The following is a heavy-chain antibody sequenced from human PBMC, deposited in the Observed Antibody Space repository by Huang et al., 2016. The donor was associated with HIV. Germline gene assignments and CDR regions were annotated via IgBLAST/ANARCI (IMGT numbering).Heavy chain of an antibody. CDR3: ARLPFDYVWGTQRQTALDELDV. V-gene: IGHV4-39*01. CDR1: GGSVHSGYYY. J-gene: IGHJ3*01. D-gene: IGHD3-16*01. Sequence: QLQLQESGPGLVRPSETLSLTCSVSGGSVHSGYYYWGWIRQPPGKGLAGIAGVFYGGNTFYNPSLKGRVAMSVDTSKKRFSLNLSSVTAADTAVYFCARLPFDYVWGTQRQTALDELDVWGQGTMVTVSS. CDR2: VFYGGNT.